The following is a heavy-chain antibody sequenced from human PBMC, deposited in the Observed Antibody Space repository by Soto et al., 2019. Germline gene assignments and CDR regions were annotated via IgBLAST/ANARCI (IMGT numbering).Heavy chain of an antibody. J-gene: IGHJ6*03. V-gene: IGHV3-23*01. Sequence: GGSLRLSCAASGFTFSSYAMSWVRQAPGKGLEWVSAISGSGGSTYYADSVKGRFTISRDNSKNTLYLQMNSLRAEDTAVYYCAKDPLPIYYYYYMDVWGKGTTVTVSS. CDR1: GFTFSSYA. D-gene: IGHD2-2*02. CDR3: AKDPLPIYYYYYMDV. CDR2: ISGSGGST.